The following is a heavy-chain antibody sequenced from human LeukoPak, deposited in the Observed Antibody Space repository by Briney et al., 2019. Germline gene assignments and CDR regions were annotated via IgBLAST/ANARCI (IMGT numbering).Heavy chain of an antibody. V-gene: IGHV1-2*02. J-gene: IGHJ3*02. D-gene: IGHD6-13*01. CDR3: ARVAAAGFRIDAFDI. CDR1: GYTFTGYY. Sequence: ASVKVSCKASGYTFTGYYMHRVRQAPGQGLEWMGWINPNSGGTNYAQKFQGRVTMTRDTSISTAYMELSRLRSDDTAVYYCARVAAAGFRIDAFDIWGQGTMVTVSS. CDR2: INPNSGGT.